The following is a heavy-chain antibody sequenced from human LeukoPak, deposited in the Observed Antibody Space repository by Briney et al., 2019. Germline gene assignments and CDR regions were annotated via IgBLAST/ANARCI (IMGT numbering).Heavy chain of an antibody. V-gene: IGHV3-53*01. CDR3: AKTRSSRYGNWFDP. CDR2: NYSAGST. CDR1: GFTVSSNY. J-gene: IGHJ5*02. Sequence: GGSLRLSCAASGFTVSSNYMSWVRQAPGKGLEWVSVNYSAGSTYYADSVKGRFTISRDNSKNTLYLQMNSLRAEDTAVYYCAKTRSSRYGNWFDPWGQGTLVTVSS. D-gene: IGHD6-13*01.